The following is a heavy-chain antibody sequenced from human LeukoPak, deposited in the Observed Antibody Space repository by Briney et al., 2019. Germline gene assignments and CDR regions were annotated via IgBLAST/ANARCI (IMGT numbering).Heavy chain of an antibody. D-gene: IGHD5-18*01. V-gene: IGHV3-33*01. CDR1: GFTFSSYG. CDR2: IWYDGSNK. CDR3: ARDRMVTYFDY. Sequence: PGRSLRLSCAASGFTFSSYGMHWVRQAPGKGLEWVAVIWYDGSNKYYADSVKGRFTISRDNSKNTLYLQMNSLRAEDTAMYYCARDRMVTYFDYWGQGTLVPVSS. J-gene: IGHJ4*02.